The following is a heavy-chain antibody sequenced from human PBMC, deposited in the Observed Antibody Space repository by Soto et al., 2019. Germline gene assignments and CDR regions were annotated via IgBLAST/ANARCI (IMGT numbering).Heavy chain of an antibody. CDR2: IKYNGDS. CDR1: GGSITNYY. D-gene: IGHD3-10*01. J-gene: IGHJ6*02. V-gene: IGHV4-59*08. Sequence: QVQLQESGPGLVKPSETLSLTCTVSGGSITNYYCSWFRQPPGKGLEWIGYIKYNGDSAYNLDLKTRVPMSMATSKTQFSLMLESVTAPYTAVYYCARHGFGSLRGLVDVWGQGTTVIVSS. CDR3: ARHGFGSLRGLVDV.